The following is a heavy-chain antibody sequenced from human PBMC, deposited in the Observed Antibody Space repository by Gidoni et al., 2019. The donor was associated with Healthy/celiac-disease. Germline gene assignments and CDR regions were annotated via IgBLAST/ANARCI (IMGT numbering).Heavy chain of an antibody. CDR1: GFTFADYA. J-gene: IGHJ6*02. CDR3: AKEAAGTVGYYYYGMDV. D-gene: IGHD6-13*01. CDR2: ISWDGGST. V-gene: IGHV3-43D*03. Sequence: EVQLVESGGVVVQPGGSLSLSCAASGFTFADYAMHWVRQAPGKGLEWVSLISWDGGSTYYADSVKGRFTISRDNSKNSLYLQMNSLRAEDTALYYCAKEAAGTVGYYYYGMDVWGQGTTVTVSS.